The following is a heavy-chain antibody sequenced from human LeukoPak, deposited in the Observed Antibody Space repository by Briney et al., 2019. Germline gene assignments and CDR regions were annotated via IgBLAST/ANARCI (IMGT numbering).Heavy chain of an antibody. CDR2: ISAYNGNT. D-gene: IGHD6-19*01. CDR1: GYTFTSYG. J-gene: IGHJ4*02. V-gene: IGHV1-18*01. CDR3: AREIAVAGLNPQSPIDY. Sequence: ASVKVSCKASGYTFTSYGISWVRQAPGQGLEWMGWISAYNGNTNYAQKLQGRVTKTTDTSTSTAYMELRSLRSDDTAVYYCAREIAVAGLNPQSPIDYWGQGTLVTVSS.